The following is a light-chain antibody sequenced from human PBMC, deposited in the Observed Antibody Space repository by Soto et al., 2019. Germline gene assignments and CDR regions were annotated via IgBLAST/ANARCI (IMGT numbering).Light chain of an antibody. Sequence: DIQMTQSPSSLPASVGDRVTITCRAGQSISSYLNWYQQKPGKAPKLLIYAASNFQSGVPSRFSGSGSGTDFTLTISSLQPEDCATYYCQQTYSTPPTFGQGTKVEIK. V-gene: IGKV1-39*01. CDR2: AAS. CDR1: QSISSY. CDR3: QQTYSTPPT. J-gene: IGKJ1*01.